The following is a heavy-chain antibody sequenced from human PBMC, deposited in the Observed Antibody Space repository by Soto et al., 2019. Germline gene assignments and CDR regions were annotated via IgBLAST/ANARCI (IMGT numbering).Heavy chain of an antibody. CDR3: ARSGDYFDSSGYYQTYSEYHGMDA. J-gene: IGHJ6*02. CDR1: GYSFTSYW. V-gene: IGHV5-51*01. Sequence: GESLKVSCDDSGYSFTSYWMCYVLHMPEKSLEWMGIIYPGDSDTRYSPSFQGQVTISADKSISTAYLQWSSLKASDTAMYYCARSGDYFDSSGYYQTYSEYHGMDAWGQENTLTVSS. D-gene: IGHD3-22*01. CDR2: IYPGDSDT.